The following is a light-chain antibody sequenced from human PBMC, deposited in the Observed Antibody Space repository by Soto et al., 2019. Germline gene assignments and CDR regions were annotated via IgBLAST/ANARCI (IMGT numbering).Light chain of an antibody. CDR2: DNN. CDR3: GTGDSSLSVYV. J-gene: IGLJ1*01. V-gene: IGLV1-51*01. CDR1: SSNIGNNY. Sequence: QSVLTQPPSVSAAPGQKVTNSCSGSSSNIGNNYVSWYQQLPGTAPKLLIYDNNKRPSGIPDRSSGSKSGTSATLGITGLQTGDEADYYCGTGDSSLSVYVFGTGPKATAL.